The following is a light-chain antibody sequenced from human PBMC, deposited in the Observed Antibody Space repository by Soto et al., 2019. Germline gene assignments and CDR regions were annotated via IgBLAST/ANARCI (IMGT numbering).Light chain of an antibody. CDR2: EVS. V-gene: IGLV2-8*01. J-gene: IGLJ1*01. Sequence: QSVLTQPPSAPGSPGQSVTISCTGTSSDVGGYDYVSWYKQHPGKAPKLMIYEVSKRPSGVPDRFSGSKSGNTAALTVSGLQAEDEADYYCSSYVGTNSYVFGTGTKLTVL. CDR3: SSYVGTNSYV. CDR1: SSDVGGYDY.